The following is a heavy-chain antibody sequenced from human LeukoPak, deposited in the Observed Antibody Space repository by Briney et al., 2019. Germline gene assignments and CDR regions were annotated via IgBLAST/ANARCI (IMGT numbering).Heavy chain of an antibody. Sequence: PGGSLRLSCAVSGFTLSRSWMHWVRQAPGKGLVWVSRINTGGSSTAYADSVKGRFTISRDNAENTLYLQMNSLRVEDTAVYYCARPYSSAWANALDIWGQGTMVTVSS. CDR2: INTGGSST. V-gene: IGHV3-74*01. CDR1: GFTLSRSW. CDR3: ARPYSSAWANALDI. J-gene: IGHJ3*02. D-gene: IGHD6-19*01.